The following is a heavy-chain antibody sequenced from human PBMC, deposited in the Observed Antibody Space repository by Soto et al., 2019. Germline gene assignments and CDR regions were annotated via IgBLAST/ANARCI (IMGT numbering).Heavy chain of an antibody. CDR1: GFTFSSYA. Sequence: QVQLVESGGGVVQPGRSLRLSCAASGFTFSSYAMHWVRQAPGKGLEWVAVISYDGSNKYYADSVKGRLTISRDNSKNTLYLQMNSLRAEDTAVYYCARDGDSGSYLPYWGQGTLVTVSS. J-gene: IGHJ4*02. CDR3: ARDGDSGSYLPY. V-gene: IGHV3-30-3*01. D-gene: IGHD1-26*01. CDR2: ISYDGSNK.